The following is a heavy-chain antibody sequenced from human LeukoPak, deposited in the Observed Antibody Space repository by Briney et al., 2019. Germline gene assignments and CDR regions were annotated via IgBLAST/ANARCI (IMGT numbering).Heavy chain of an antibody. D-gene: IGHD5-18*01. J-gene: IGHJ4*02. CDR1: GASISTYY. CDR2: IYYTGIT. CDR3: VKGRDTGMD. V-gene: IGHV4-59*03. Sequence: PSETLSLTCTVSGASISTYYWSWIRQPPGKGLEWIGYIYYTGITNYNPSLKSRVTISLDTSKNQFSLKLSSVTAADTAVYYCVKGRDTGMDWGQGTLVTVSS.